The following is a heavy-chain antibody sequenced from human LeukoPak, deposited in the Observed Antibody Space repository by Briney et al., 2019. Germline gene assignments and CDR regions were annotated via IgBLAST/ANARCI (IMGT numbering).Heavy chain of an antibody. J-gene: IGHJ4*02. D-gene: IGHD6-13*01. V-gene: IGHV5-51*01. CDR1: GYSFTSYW. Sequence: GESLKISCKGSGYSFTSYWIGWVRQMPGKGLEWMGIIYPGDSDTRYSPSFQGQVTISADKSISTAYLQWSSLKASDTAMYYCARLGPGYSSSWTPVGLDYWGQGTLVTVSS. CDR2: IYPGDSDT. CDR3: ARLGPGYSSSWTPVGLDY.